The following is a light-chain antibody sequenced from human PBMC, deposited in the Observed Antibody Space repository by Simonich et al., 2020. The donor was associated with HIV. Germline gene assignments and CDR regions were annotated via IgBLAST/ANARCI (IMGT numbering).Light chain of an antibody. Sequence: DIVLTQSPLSLPVTPGEPASISCRSGQSLLHSNGHNYFAWNLQKPGQSPQLRIYLGSNRPSGVPARFSGSGSGTDFTLKISRVEAEDVGVYYCMQALQTPFTFGPGTKVYIK. CDR3: MQALQTPFT. V-gene: IGKV2-28*01. CDR2: LGS. J-gene: IGKJ3*01. CDR1: QSLLHSNGHNY.